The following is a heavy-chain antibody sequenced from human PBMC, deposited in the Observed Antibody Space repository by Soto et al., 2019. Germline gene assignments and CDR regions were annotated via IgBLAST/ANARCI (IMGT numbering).Heavy chain of an antibody. CDR1: GASISGFY. CDR2: IYATGTT. Sequence: ASETLSLTCTVSGASISGFYWSWIRKSAGKGLEWIGRIYATGTTDYNPSLKSRVMMSVDTSKKQFSLKLRSVTAADTAVYYCVSHATKTFRAWFDPWGQGISVTVSS. D-gene: IGHD2-2*01. V-gene: IGHV4-4*07. J-gene: IGHJ5*02. CDR3: VSHATKTFRAWFDP.